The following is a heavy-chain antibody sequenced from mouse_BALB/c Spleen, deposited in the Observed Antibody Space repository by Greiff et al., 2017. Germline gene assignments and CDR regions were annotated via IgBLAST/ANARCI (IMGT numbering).Heavy chain of an antibody. CDR2: IDPANGNT. J-gene: IGHJ2*01. Sequence: EVQLQQSGAELVKPGASVKLSCTASGFNIKDTYMHWVKQRPEQGLEWIGRIDPANGNTKYDPKFQGKATITADTSSNTAYLQLSSLTSEDTAVYYCAPDDYEGGDYWGQGTTLTVSS. CDR1: GFNIKDTY. CDR3: APDDYEGGDY. D-gene: IGHD2-4*01. V-gene: IGHV14-3*02.